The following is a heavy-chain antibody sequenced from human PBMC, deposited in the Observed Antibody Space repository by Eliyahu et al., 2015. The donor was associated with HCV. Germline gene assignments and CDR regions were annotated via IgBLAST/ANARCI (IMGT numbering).Heavy chain of an antibody. CDR2: ISWNSGNI. CDR3: AKDRSGWSPYYLEY. D-gene: IGHD6-19*01. CDR1: GFTFKDYS. J-gene: IGHJ4*02. V-gene: IGHV3-9*01. Sequence: EVQLVESGGGLIQPGXSLXISCAAXGFTFKDYSMHWVRQAPGKGLGWVSGISWNSGNIGYADSVQGRFTISRDNAKNIVYLEMNGLRGEDTALYYCAKDRSGWSPYYLEYWGRGTQVTVSS.